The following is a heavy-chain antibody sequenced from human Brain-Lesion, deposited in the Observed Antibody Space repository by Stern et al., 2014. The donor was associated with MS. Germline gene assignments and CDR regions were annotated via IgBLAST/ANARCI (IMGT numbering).Heavy chain of an antibody. D-gene: IGHD3-10*01. V-gene: IGHV3-74*02. CDR2: VNNDGRRT. J-gene: IGHJ5*01. CDR1: GFTFSNYW. CDR3: ARGERWFDS. Sequence: EVQLVASGGGLVPPGGSLRLSCAASGFTFSNYWMHWVRQAPGKGLVWVSRVNNDGRRTSYADSVKGRFTMSRDNAKNTLYLQMNSLRVEDTAIYYCARGERWFDSWGQGTLVTVSS.